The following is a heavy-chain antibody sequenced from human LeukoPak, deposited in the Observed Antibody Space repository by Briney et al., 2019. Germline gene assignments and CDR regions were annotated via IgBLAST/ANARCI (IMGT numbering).Heavy chain of an antibody. Sequence: SVKVSCKASGGTFSNYAITWVRQAPGHGLEWMGRIIPILGIANHALTFQGRVTITADKSTSTAYVELSSLTSEDTAVYYCARGKIGVRFLEWLSFDYWGQGTLVTVSS. V-gene: IGHV1-69*04. CDR1: GGTFSNYA. D-gene: IGHD3-3*01. J-gene: IGHJ4*02. CDR2: IIPILGIA. CDR3: ARGKIGVRFLEWLSFDY.